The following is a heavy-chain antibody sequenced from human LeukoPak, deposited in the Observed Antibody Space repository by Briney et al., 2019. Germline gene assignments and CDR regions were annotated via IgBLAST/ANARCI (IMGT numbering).Heavy chain of an antibody. CDR1: GYTLTELS. Sequence: APVKVSCKVSGYTLTELSMHWVRQAPGKGLEWMGGFDPEDGETIYAQKFQGRVTMTEDTSTDTAYMELSSLRSEDTAVYYCATAYYYDSSGYPYCFDYWGQGTLVTVSS. CDR3: ATAYYYDSSGYPYCFDY. J-gene: IGHJ4*02. D-gene: IGHD3-22*01. CDR2: FDPEDGET. V-gene: IGHV1-24*01.